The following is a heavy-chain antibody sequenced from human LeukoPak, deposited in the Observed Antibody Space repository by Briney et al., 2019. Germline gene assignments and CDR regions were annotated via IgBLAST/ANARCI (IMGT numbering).Heavy chain of an antibody. D-gene: IGHD6-13*01. CDR1: GGSISSYY. V-gene: IGHV4-59*12. CDR2: IYHSGST. J-gene: IGHJ4*02. Sequence: SETLSLTCSVSGGSISSYYWSWIRQPPGKGLEWIGYIYHSGSTYYNPSLKSRVTISVDRSKNQFSLKLSSVTAADTAVYYCAREQIAAASFDYWGQGTLVTVSS. CDR3: AREQIAAASFDY.